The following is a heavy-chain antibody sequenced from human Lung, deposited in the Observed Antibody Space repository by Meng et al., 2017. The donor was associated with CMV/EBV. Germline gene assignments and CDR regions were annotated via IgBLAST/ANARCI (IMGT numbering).Heavy chain of an antibody. CDR3: ARVHIVSVAAKLVNNGMDV. Sequence: SXRLSCAVSGCSINSDGYYWSWSRQHPGKGLDWIGYIPYSGITRYNPSLQSRVALSVDTSKNQFSPRLRSVTGADTVIYYCARVHIVSVAAKLVNNGMDVWGQGTTVTVSS. D-gene: IGHD2-21*01. CDR2: IPYSGIT. CDR1: GCSINSDGYY. J-gene: IGHJ6*02. V-gene: IGHV4-31*02.